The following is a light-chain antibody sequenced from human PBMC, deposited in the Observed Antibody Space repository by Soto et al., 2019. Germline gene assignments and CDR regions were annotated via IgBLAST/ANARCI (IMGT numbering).Light chain of an antibody. J-gene: IGLJ1*01. V-gene: IGLV2-14*01. CDR1: TSDVGGYNS. CDR3: SSFTSSITYV. CDR2: DVT. Sequence: QSVLTQPASVSGSPGQSITISCTGTTSDVGGYNSVSWYRQDPGKAPKLMIYDVTNRPSRVSNCFSGSKSGNTASLTISGLQAEDEADYYCSSFTSSITYVFGTGTKLTVL.